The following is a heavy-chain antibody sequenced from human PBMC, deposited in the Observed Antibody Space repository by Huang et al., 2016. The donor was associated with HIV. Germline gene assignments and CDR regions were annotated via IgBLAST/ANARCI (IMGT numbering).Heavy chain of an antibody. CDR1: GFTFGSYA. D-gene: IGHD3-3*01. Sequence: EVQLLESGGGLAQPGGSLRLSCTASGFTFGSYAMNWVRRAPGKGLGWVSGTTASGGSTYYAKSVKGRFTISRDNSKNTLYLQMNSLRAEDTALYYCAKHLGGRRGFTFIVLFGAFDMWGQGTMVTVSS. J-gene: IGHJ3*02. CDR2: TTASGGST. V-gene: IGHV3-23*01. CDR3: AKHLGGRRGFTFIVLFGAFDM.